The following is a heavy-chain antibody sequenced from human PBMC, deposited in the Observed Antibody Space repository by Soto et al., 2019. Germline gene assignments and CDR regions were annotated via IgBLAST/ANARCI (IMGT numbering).Heavy chain of an antibody. J-gene: IGHJ6*02. V-gene: IGHV3-21*01. Sequence: GGSLRLSCAASGFTFSSYVMHWVRQAPGKGLEWVSSINTNGGSRYYAGSVRGRFTISRDNAKNSLYLQMDSLRDDDTARYYCARSSTSGDVWGQGTTVTVSS. CDR3: ARSSTSGDV. CDR2: INTNGGSR. D-gene: IGHD2-2*01. CDR1: GFTFSSYV.